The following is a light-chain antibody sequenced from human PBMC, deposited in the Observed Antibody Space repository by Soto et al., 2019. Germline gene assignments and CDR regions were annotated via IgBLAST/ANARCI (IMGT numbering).Light chain of an antibody. Sequence: IVLTQVPATLSVSPGERATLSCRASQSVSSNLAWYQQKPGQAPRLLIYGASTRATGIPARFSGSGSGTEFTLTISSLQSEDFAVYYCQQYNNWPRTFGQGTKV. CDR1: QSVSSN. CDR2: GAS. V-gene: IGKV3-15*01. CDR3: QQYNNWPRT. J-gene: IGKJ1*01.